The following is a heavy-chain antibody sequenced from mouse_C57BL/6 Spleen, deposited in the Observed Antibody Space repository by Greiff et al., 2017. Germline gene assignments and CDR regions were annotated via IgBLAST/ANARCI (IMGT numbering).Heavy chain of an antibody. Sequence: VQLQQSGAELVRPGASVKLSCKASGYTFTDYYINWVKQRPGQGLEWIARIYPGSGNTYYNEKFKGKATLTAEQSSSTAYMQLSSRTSEDFAVYFCARTREYYGSSLDNCAMDYWGQGTSVTVAS. CDR2: IYPGSGNT. D-gene: IGHD1-1*01. CDR1: GYTFTDYY. V-gene: IGHV1-76*01. J-gene: IGHJ4*01. CDR3: ARTREYYGSSLDNCAMDY.